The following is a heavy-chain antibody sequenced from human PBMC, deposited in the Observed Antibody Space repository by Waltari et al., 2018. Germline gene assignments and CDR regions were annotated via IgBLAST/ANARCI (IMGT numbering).Heavy chain of an antibody. J-gene: IGHJ3*01. V-gene: IGHV3-11*04. Sequence: QVQLVESGGDLVKPGGSLGLSCAASGSNLGGYYMTWTRQAPGKGLEWISYSSGSGDVIYYADSVKGRFTISRDNAKNSLYLQMNGLRAEDTAIYYCARDYRNGASDVWGQGTMVTVAS. CDR1: GSNLGGYY. D-gene: IGHD1-26*01. CDR2: SSGSGDVI. CDR3: ARDYRNGASDV.